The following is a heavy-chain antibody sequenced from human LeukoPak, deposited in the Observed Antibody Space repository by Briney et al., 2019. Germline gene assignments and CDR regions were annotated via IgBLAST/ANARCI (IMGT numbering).Heavy chain of an antibody. CDR1: GGSIRSSYYY. V-gene: IGHV4-39*07. D-gene: IGHD2-15*01. CDR2: IYDSGST. J-gene: IGHJ4*02. Sequence: SETLSLTCTVSGGSIRSSYYYWGWIRQPPGKGLEWIGSIYDSGSTNYNPSFKSRITISVDTSRNQFSLQLSSVTAADTAVYYCARIHRYCSGGACYVLDNWGQGTLVAVSS. CDR3: ARIHRYCSGGACYVLDN.